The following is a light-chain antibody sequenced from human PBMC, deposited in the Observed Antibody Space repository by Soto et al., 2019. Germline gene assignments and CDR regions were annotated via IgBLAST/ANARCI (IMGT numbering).Light chain of an antibody. J-gene: IGKJ1*01. CDR1: QSVTSSY. Sequence: EIVLTQSPGTLSLSPGERVTLSCRASQSVTSSYLAWYQQKPGQPPRLLIYGASTRATGVQGRFSGSGSGTEFTLTISSLQSEDFAVYYCQQYNDWWTFGQGTKVDIK. CDR2: GAS. V-gene: IGKV3-15*01. CDR3: QQYNDWWT.